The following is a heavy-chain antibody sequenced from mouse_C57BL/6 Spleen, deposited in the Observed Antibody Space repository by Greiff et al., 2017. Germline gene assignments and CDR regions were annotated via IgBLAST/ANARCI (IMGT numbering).Heavy chain of an antibody. CDR1: GYTFTDYY. J-gene: IGHJ4*01. CDR2: INPNNGGT. Sequence: VQLQQSGPELVKPGASVKISCKASGYTFTDYYMNWVKQSHGKSLEWIGDINPNNGGTSYNQKFKGKATLTVDKSSSTAYMELRSLTSEDSAVYYCAREVLNAMDYWGQGTSVTVSS. CDR3: AREVLNAMDY. V-gene: IGHV1-26*01.